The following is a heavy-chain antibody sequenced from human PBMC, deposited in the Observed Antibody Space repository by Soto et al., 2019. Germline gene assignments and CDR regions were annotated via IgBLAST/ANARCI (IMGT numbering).Heavy chain of an antibody. D-gene: IGHD6-19*01. CDR2: ISSSSSYI. J-gene: IGHJ3*02. CDR3: ARADLDSSGWYVTGAFDI. V-gene: IGHV3-21*01. Sequence: GGSLRLSCAASGFTFSSYSMNWVRQAPGKGLEWVSSISSSSSYIYYADSVKGRLTISRDNAKNSLYLQMNSLRAEDTAVYYCARADLDSSGWYVTGAFDIWGQGTMVTVSS. CDR1: GFTFSSYS.